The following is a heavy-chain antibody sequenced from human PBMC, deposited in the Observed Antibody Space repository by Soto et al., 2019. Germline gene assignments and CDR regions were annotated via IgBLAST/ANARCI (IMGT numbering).Heavy chain of an antibody. Sequence: EVQLVESGGGLVQPGGSLRLACAASGFTFSRYDMHWVRQATGKGLEWVSTIGTAGDTYYQSAVKGRFTISRENAKNSLYLQMNSLRAGDTAVYYCARGYLDGEIDFWGQGTLVTVSS. CDR3: ARGYLDGEIDF. D-gene: IGHD1-26*01. J-gene: IGHJ4*02. V-gene: IGHV3-13*04. CDR1: GFTFSRYD. CDR2: IGTAGDT.